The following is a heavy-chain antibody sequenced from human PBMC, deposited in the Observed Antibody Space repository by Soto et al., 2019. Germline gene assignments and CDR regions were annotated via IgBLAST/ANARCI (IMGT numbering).Heavy chain of an antibody. Sequence: GGSLRLSCAASGFTFSNNGIHWVRQAPGKGLEWVAVISYDGDNKYYADSVKGRLTISRDNSKNTVYLQMNNLRAEDTAMYYCAKGGGGNYLTYYYYYGMDVWRQGTTVTVSS. CDR3: AKGGGGNYLTYYYYYGMDV. J-gene: IGHJ6*02. D-gene: IGHD2-15*01. CDR2: ISYDGDNK. CDR1: GFTFSNNG. V-gene: IGHV3-30*18.